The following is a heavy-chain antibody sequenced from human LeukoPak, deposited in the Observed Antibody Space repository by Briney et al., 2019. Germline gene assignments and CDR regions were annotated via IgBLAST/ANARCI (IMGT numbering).Heavy chain of an antibody. CDR3: ARGQSVGWEIGVCDF. CDR2: ISFSSTHI. Sequence: GGSLRLSCAASGFIFSNYGMSWVRQAPGKGLEWVSSISFSSTHIYYADSIQGRFTISRDDSRNTLYLQMTSLRAEDTAVYYCARGQSVGWEIGVCDFWGQGSLVTVAS. V-gene: IGHV3-21*01. CDR1: GFIFSNYG. D-gene: IGHD1-26*01. J-gene: IGHJ4*02.